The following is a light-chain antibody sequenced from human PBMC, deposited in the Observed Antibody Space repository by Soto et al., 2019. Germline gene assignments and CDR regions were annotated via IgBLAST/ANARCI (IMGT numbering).Light chain of an antibody. CDR1: QNVARSN. V-gene: IGKV3-20*01. CDR3: HQYGSSPPYI. Sequence: EIVLTQSPDTLSLSPGERATLSCRATQNVARSNLAWYQHRPGQAPRLLISGASTRAADTPDRFSGSGSGAQFTLTISRLEPEYFAVYYCHQYGSSPPYIFGQGTRLEI. CDR2: GAS. J-gene: IGKJ2*01.